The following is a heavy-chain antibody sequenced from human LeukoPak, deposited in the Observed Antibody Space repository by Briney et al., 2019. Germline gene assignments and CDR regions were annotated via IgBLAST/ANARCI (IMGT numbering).Heavy chain of an antibody. CDR2: ISAYNGNT. J-gene: IGHJ3*02. CDR1: GYTFTSYG. CDR3: ARAGLWELPRYAFDI. Sequence: ASVKVSCKASGYTFTSYGISWVRQAPGQGLEWMGWISAYNGNTNYAQNLQGRVTMTTDTSTSTAYMELRSLRSDDTAVYYCARAGLWELPRYAFDIWGQGTMVTVSS. V-gene: IGHV1-18*01. D-gene: IGHD1-26*01.